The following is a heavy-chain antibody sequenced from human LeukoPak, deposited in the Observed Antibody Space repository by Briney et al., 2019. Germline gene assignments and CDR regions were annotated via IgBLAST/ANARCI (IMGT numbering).Heavy chain of an antibody. Sequence: ASVTVSCTASGYTVAAYYIHGLRQAPGQGLEWMGWINPNTGGPYYPQKFQGKVTMTWDSSVNTAYVELTSVTSDDTAIYYCARHRNSQTAGAGDYWGQGTLVTVSS. CDR3: ARHRNSQTAGAGDY. CDR2: INPNTGGP. V-gene: IGHV1-2*02. J-gene: IGHJ4*02. CDR1: GYTVAAYY. D-gene: IGHD2-21*02.